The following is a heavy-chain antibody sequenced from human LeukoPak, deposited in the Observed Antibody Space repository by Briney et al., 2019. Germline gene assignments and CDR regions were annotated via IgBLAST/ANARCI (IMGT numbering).Heavy chain of an antibody. CDR2: IRYDGSNK. V-gene: IGHV3-30*02. CDR1: GFTFSSYG. J-gene: IGHJ4*02. Sequence: GGSLRLSCAASGFTFSSYGMHWVRQAPGKGLEWVAFIRYDGSNKYYADSVKGRFTISRDNSKNTLYLQMNSLRAEDTAVYYCAKGSSSLFWGFDYWGQGTLVTVSS. D-gene: IGHD6-13*01. CDR3: AKGSSSLFWGFDY.